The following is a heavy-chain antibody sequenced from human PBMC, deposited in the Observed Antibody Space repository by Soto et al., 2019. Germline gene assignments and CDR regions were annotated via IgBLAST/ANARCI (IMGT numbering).Heavy chain of an antibody. CDR1: GFTFSSYA. V-gene: IGHV3-23*01. D-gene: IGHD3-22*01. J-gene: IGHJ4*02. CDR2: ISGSGGST. CDR3: AKVRYYYDSSGYRNYFDY. Sequence: EVQLLESGGGLVQPGGSLRLSCAASGFTFSSYAMSWVRQAPGKGLEWVSAISGSGGSTYYAVSVKGRFTISRDNSKNTLYLQMNSLRAEDTAVYYCAKVRYYYDSSGYRNYFDYWGQGTLVTVSS.